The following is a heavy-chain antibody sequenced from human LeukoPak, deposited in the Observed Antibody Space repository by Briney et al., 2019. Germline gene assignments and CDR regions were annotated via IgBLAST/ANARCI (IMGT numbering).Heavy chain of an antibody. Sequence: ASVKVSCKASGYTFTSYGISWVRQAPGQGREGMGWISAYNGNTNYAQKRQGRVTMTTDTSTSTASMELRSLRSDDTAVYYCARGTEMATRLDYWGQGTLVTVSS. CDR3: ARGTEMATRLDY. V-gene: IGHV1-18*01. J-gene: IGHJ4*02. CDR1: GYTFTSYG. D-gene: IGHD5-24*01. CDR2: ISAYNGNT.